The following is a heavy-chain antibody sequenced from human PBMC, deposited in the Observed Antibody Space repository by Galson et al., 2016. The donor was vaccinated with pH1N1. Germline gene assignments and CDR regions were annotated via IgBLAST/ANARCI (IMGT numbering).Heavy chain of an antibody. J-gene: IGHJ3*02. CDR3: ARARESSGYYLGSDAFDI. D-gene: IGHD3-22*01. CDR1: GYTFTSDF. V-gene: IGHV1-46*01. Sequence: SAKVSCKASGYTFTSDFIHWVRQAPGQGLEWMGMLNPTGGSRIYAQKFQGRVTMTRDTSTSTVYMELSSLRSEDTAVYYCARARESSGYYLGSDAFDIWGQGTMVTVSS. CDR2: LNPTGGSR.